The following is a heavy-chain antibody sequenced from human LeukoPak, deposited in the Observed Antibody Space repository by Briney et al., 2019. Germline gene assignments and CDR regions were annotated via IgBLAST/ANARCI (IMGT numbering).Heavy chain of an antibody. CDR3: ARGPHYTESYGRYFDY. CDR2: IYYSGST. D-gene: IGHD1-26*01. J-gene: IGHJ4*02. Sequence: PSETLSLTCTVSGGSISSYYWSWIRQPPGKGLEWIGYIYYSGSTNYNPSLKSRVTISVDTSKNQFSLKLSSVTAADTAVYYCARGPHYTESYGRYFDYWGQGTLVTVPS. V-gene: IGHV4-59*01. CDR1: GGSISSYY.